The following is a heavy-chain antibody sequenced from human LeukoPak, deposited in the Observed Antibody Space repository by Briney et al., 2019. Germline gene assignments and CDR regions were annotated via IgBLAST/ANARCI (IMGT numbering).Heavy chain of an antibody. CDR1: GDSVSSNSAT. J-gene: IGHJ5*02. CDR2: TYYRSKWYN. V-gene: IGHV6-1*01. CDR3: TRVVYGVVNWFDP. D-gene: IGHD4-17*01. Sequence: SQTLSLTCAVSGDSVSSNSATWNWIRQSPSRGLEWLGRTYYRSKWYNDYAVSVKSRITINPDTSKNQFSLQVNSVTPEDTAVYYCTRVVYGVVNWFDPWGQGTLVTVSS.